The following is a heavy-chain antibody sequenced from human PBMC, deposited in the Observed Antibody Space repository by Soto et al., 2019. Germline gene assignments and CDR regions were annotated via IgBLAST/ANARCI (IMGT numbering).Heavy chain of an antibody. CDR3: ATYYYYYGMDV. CDR2: INHSGST. CDR1: GGSFSGYY. Sequence: SETLSLTCAVYGGSFSGYYWSWIRQPPGKGLEWIGEINHSGSTNYNPSLKSRVTISVDTSKNQFSLKLSSVTAADTAVYYCATYYYYYGMDVWGQGTTVTVSS. J-gene: IGHJ6*02. V-gene: IGHV4-34*01.